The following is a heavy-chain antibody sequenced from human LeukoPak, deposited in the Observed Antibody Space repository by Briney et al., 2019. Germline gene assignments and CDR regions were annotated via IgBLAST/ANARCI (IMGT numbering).Heavy chain of an antibody. CDR1: GFTFSSYA. V-gene: IGHV3-64*01. J-gene: IGHJ4*02. D-gene: IGHD3-16*02. CDR2: ISSNGGST. CDR3: ARDIAD. Sequence: GGSLRLSCAASGFTFSSYAMHWVRQAPGKGLEYVSAISSNGGSTYYANSVKGRFTSSRDNSKNTLYLQMGSLRAEDMAVYYCARDIADWGQGTLVTVSS.